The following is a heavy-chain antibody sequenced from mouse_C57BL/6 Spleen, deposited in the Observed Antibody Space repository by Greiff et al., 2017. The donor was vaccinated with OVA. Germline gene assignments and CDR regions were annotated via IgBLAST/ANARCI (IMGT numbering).Heavy chain of an antibody. J-gene: IGHJ1*03. CDR1: GYTFTSYW. D-gene: IGHD1-1*01. CDR2: INPSNGGT. V-gene: IGHV1-53*01. CDR3: ARSHYSSSYWYFDD. Sequence: VQLQQPGTELVKPGASVKLSCKASGYTFTSYWMHWVKQRPGQGLEWIGNINPSNGGTTYNEKFKSKATLTVDKSSSTAYMQLSSLTSEDSAVYYCARSHYSSSYWYFDDWGTGTTVTVSS.